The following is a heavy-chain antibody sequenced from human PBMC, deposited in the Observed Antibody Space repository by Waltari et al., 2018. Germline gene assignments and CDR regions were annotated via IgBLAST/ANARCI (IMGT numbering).Heavy chain of an antibody. CDR3: ARAGPAAHMDV. CDR2: INFNSGAT. V-gene: IGHV1-2*02. D-gene: IGHD6-13*01. J-gene: IGHJ6*03. Sequence: QVQLLQSGAEVKKPGAPVKGSCQASGYTFSGHYMYWVRQAPGQGLECRGWINFNSGATNYAQKFQGRVTMTRDTSISTVYVEVSRLTSDDTAVYYCARAGPAAHMDVWGKGTTVIVSS. CDR1: GYTFSGHY.